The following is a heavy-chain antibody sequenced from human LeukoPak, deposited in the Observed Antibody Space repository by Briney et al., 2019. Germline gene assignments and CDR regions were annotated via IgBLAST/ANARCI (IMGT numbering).Heavy chain of an antibody. D-gene: IGHD2-21*02. Sequence: SETLSLTCTVSGGSISSSRYYWGWIRQPPGKGLEWIGSMYYSGSTYYNPSLKSRLTISVDTSKSQFSLKLSSVTAADTAVYYCASQTDYYFDYWGQGTLVTVSS. V-gene: IGHV4-39*01. CDR2: MYYSGST. CDR3: ASQTDYYFDY. J-gene: IGHJ4*02. CDR1: GGSISSSRYY.